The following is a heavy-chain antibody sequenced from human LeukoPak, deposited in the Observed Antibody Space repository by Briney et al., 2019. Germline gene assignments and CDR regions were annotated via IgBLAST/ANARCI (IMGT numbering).Heavy chain of an antibody. CDR1: GGSISSGGYY. D-gene: IGHD3-22*01. CDR2: IFYSGST. J-gene: IGHJ4*02. Sequence: SQTLSLTCTVSGGSISSGGYYWNWLRQHPGKGLEWIGYIFYSGSTYYNPSLKSRVTISVDTSKNQFSLKLSSVTAADTAVYYCAREPLNYYDSSGYDWGQGTLVTVSS. CDR3: AREPLNYYDSSGYD. V-gene: IGHV4-31*03.